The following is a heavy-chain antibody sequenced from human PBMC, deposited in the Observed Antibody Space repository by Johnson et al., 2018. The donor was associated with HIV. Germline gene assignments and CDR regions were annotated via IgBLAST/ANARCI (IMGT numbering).Heavy chain of an antibody. CDR3: AKDKQPGNGRYDALDI. V-gene: IGHV3-72*01. CDR1: GFTFSDHY. D-gene: IGHD1-1*01. CDR2: TRNKANSYTT. Sequence: VQPVESGGGVVQPGGSLRPSCAASGFTFSDHYMDWVRQAPGMGLEWVGRTRNKANSYTTDYAASVKGRVTISRDNSKNTLYLQMNSLRAEDTAVYSCAKDKQPGNGRYDALDIWGQGTTVIVSS. J-gene: IGHJ3*02.